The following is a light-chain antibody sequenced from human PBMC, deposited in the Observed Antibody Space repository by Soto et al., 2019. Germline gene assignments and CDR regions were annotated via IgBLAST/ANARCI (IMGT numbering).Light chain of an antibody. J-gene: IGLJ1*01. CDR1: SSDVGGYNY. CDR2: EVN. V-gene: IGLV2-8*01. CDR3: SSYAGSDNFV. Sequence: QSALTQPPSASGSPGQSVTISCTGTSSDVGGYNYVSWYQQNPGKAPKLMIYEVNKRPSGVPDRFSGSKSGNTASLTVSGLQAEDEADYYCSSYAGSDNFVFGTGTKVTVL.